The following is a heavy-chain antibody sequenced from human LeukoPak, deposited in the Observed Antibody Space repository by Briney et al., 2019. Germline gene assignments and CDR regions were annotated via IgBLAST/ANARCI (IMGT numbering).Heavy chain of an antibody. V-gene: IGHV1-2*02. J-gene: IGHJ4*02. CDR2: ISPDGGVT. CDR3: ARENWYYDH. Sequence: GASVKVSCKSYGSIFNVYYMHWVRQVPGQGLEWTGWISPDGGVTNYAQKFQGGVTLTRDSATTTDYMELSRLTSDDTAVYYCARENWYYDHWGQGTLVTVSS. CDR1: GSIFNVYY.